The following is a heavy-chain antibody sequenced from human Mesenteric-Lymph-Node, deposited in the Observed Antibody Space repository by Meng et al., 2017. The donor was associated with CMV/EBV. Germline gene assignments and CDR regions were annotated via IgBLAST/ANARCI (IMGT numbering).Heavy chain of an antibody. V-gene: IGHV3-23*01. D-gene: IGHD4/OR15-4a*01. CDR1: AFTFRNFG. CDR2: ITDSGGNT. J-gene: IGHJ4*02. Sequence: LSCAASAFTFRNFGMSWVRQALGKGLEWVSHITDSGGNTYYADSVKGRFTISRDNSKNTLYLLMNSLRAEDTAVYYCATLYGAEDYWGQGTLVTVSS. CDR3: ATLYGAEDY.